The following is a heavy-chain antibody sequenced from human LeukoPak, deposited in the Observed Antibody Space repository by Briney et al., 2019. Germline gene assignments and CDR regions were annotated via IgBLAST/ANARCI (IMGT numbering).Heavy chain of an antibody. Sequence: GASVKVSCKASGYTFTGYYMLWVRQAPGQGLEWMGWINPNSGGTNYAQKFQGRVTMTRDTSISTAYMELSRLRSDDTAVYYCARVGADYYYYYMDVWGQGTLVTVSS. V-gene: IGHV1-2*02. CDR3: ARVGADYYYYYMDV. J-gene: IGHJ6*03. CDR1: GYTFTGYY. CDR2: INPNSGGT. D-gene: IGHD3-16*01.